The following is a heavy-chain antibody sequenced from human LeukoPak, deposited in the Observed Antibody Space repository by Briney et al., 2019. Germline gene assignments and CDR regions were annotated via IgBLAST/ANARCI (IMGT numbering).Heavy chain of an antibody. J-gene: IGHJ4*02. D-gene: IGHD2-15*01. V-gene: IGHV4-31*03. CDR1: GGSISSGGYY. Sequence: PSQTLSLTCTVSGGSISSGGYYWSWIRQHPGKGLEWIGYIYYSGSTYYNPSLKSRVTISVDTSKNQFSLKLSSVTAADTAVYYCARADTPPYCSGGSCYSMVQYYFDYWGQGTLVIGSS. CDR3: ARADTPPYCSGGSCYSMVQYYFDY. CDR2: IYYSGST.